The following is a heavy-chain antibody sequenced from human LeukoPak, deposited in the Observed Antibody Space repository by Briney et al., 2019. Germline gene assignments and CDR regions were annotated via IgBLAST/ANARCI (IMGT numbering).Heavy chain of an antibody. CDR1: GYTFTSYG. D-gene: IGHD6-13*01. V-gene: IGHV1-18*01. CDR2: ISAYNGNT. J-gene: IGHJ5*02. CDR3: ARVPLAAAYNWFDP. Sequence: ASMKVSCKASGYTFTSYGISWVRQAPGQGLEWMGWISAYNGNTNYAQKLQGRVTMTTDTSTSTAYMELRSLRSDDTAVYYCARVPLAAAYNWFDPWGQGTLVTVSS.